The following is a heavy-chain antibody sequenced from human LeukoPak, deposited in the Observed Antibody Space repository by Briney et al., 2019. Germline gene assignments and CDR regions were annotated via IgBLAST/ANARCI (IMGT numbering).Heavy chain of an antibody. D-gene: IGHD4-11*01. V-gene: IGHV3-72*01. CDR2: IRSKANGHST. Sequence: GGSLRLSCAASGFTFSDHYMDWVRQTPGKGLEWVGRIRSKANGHSTEYASSVKGRFTISRDDSKNSLYLQMNSLKIEDTAVYCARGETAGTKGGYLDYWGQGTPVTVSS. CDR3: ARGETAGTKGGYLDY. J-gene: IGHJ4*02. CDR1: GFTFSDHY.